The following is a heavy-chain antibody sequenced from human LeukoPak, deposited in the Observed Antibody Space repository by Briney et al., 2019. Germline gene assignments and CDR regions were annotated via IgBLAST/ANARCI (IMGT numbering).Heavy chain of an antibody. V-gene: IGHV3-64D*06. CDR2: ISSNGGST. CDR1: GFTFSSYA. J-gene: IGHJ4*02. D-gene: IGHD5-12*01. Sequence: GGSLGLSCSASGFTFSSYAMHWVRQAPGKGLEYVSAISSNGGSTYYADSVKDRFTISRDNSKNTLYLQMSSLRAEDTAVYYCVRLSGYDPQPDYWGQGTLVTVSS. CDR3: VRLSGYDPQPDY.